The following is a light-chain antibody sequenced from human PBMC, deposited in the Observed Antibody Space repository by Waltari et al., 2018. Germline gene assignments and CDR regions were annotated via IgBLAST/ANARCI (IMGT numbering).Light chain of an antibody. J-gene: IGKJ2*01. CDR3: QQRRNSPLT. CDR2: DAY. Sequence: EILLTQSPATLSLSPGERATLSCRASQSITNYLPWYQQKPGQAPRLLIYDAYTRATGIPARFSGSGSGTDFTLTISRLEPEDVAVYYCQQRRNSPLTFGQGTKVEI. CDR1: QSITNY. V-gene: IGKV3-11*01.